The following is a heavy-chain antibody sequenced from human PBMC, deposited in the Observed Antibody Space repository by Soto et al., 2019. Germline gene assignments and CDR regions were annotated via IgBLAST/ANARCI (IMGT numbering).Heavy chain of an antibody. D-gene: IGHD3-22*01. CDR3: ARGLGREYYDSSGYYYYAFDI. J-gene: IGHJ3*02. CDR1: GGSISSSNW. Sequence: QVQLQESGPGLVKPSGTLSLTCAVSGGSISSSNWWSWVRQPPGKGREWIGEIYHSGSTNYNPSLKSRVTISVDKAENRFSLKLSSVTAADTAVYYCARGLGREYYDSSGYYYYAFDIWGQGTMVTVSS. CDR2: IYHSGST. V-gene: IGHV4-4*02.